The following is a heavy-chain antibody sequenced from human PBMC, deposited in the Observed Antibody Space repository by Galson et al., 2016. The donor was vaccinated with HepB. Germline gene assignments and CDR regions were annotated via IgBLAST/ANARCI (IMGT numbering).Heavy chain of an antibody. CDR2: LNSRGTTR. D-gene: IGHD3-9*01. CDR3: AREAGTGYYDV. CDR1: GFTFSTFE. V-gene: IGHV3-48*03. J-gene: IGHJ6*02. Sequence: SLRLSCAASGFTFSTFEMDWVRQAPGKGLEWVSYLNSRGTTRSYADSVKGRFTISRDNARNALSLQMNSLRDEDTAVDYCAREAGTGYYDVWGQGTTVTVSS.